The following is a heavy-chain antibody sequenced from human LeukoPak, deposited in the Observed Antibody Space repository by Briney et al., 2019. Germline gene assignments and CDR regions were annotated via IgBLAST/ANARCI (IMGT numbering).Heavy chain of an antibody. Sequence: GSLRLSCAASGFTFSDYYMSWIRQAPGKGLEWVSYIGSSGRTIYYADSVKGRFTVSRDNAKNSLYLQMNSLSADDTAVYYCARLGATSSGKYYFDYWGQGTLVTVSS. CDR3: ARLGATSSGKYYFDY. CDR2: IGSSGRTI. D-gene: IGHD6-25*01. J-gene: IGHJ4*02. V-gene: IGHV3-11*04. CDR1: GFTFSDYY.